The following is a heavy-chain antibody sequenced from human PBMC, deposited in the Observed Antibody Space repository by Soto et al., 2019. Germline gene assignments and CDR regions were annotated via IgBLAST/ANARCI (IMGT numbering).Heavy chain of an antibody. D-gene: IGHD2-8*01. CDR3: ARDPMVLSPSEFDS. CDR2: ISYSENT. CDR1: GASISNFY. V-gene: IGHV4-59*01. Sequence: PSDTLSLSCTVSGASISNFYWTWILQPPRKGLEWIGYISYSENTNYNPSLKSRVSISVETSKTQLSLNLTSVTAADTAVYYCARDPMVLSPSEFDSLGQATSVTVSS. J-gene: IGHJ4*02.